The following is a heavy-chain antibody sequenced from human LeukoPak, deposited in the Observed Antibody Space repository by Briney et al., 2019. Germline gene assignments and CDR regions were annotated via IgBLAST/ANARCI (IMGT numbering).Heavy chain of an antibody. CDR1: GFTFSSYE. Sequence: GGSLRLSCAASGFTFSSYEMNWVRQAPGKGLEWVSYTSSSGSTIYYADSVKGRFTISRDNAKNSLYLQMNSLRAEGTAVYYCARALRHYSDSSGYVAYWGQGTLVTVSS. V-gene: IGHV3-48*03. D-gene: IGHD3-22*01. CDR2: TSSSGSTI. CDR3: ARALRHYSDSSGYVAY. J-gene: IGHJ4*02.